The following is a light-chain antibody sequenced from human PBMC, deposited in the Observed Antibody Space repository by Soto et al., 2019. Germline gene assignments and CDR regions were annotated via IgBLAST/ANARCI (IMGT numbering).Light chain of an antibody. CDR1: TSNIGAGYD. CDR2: ASS. V-gene: IGLV1-40*01. J-gene: IGLJ3*02. CDR3: QSYDTSLSGWV. Sequence: QSVLTQPPSLSGAPGQRVTVSCTGNTSNIGAGYDVHWYQHLPERAPKLLIFASSSRPSGVPDRFSGSKSGTSASLAITGLQAEDEADYYCQSYDTSLSGWVFGGGTKLTVL.